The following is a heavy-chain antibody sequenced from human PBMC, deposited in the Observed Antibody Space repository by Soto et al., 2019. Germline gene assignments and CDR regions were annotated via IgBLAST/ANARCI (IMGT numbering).Heavy chain of an antibody. J-gene: IGHJ5*01. CDR2: IDGDGGDT. CDR1: GITFTPNA. D-gene: IGHD1-26*01. V-gene: IGHV3-23*01. CDR3: ARGRLAVGSDWFDS. Sequence: EVQLLESGGGLIQLGGSLRVACVVSGITFTPNAMIWVRQAQGKGLEWVSAIDGDGGDTFYADFVKGRFTMSRDNSKNTVYLHMRSLTAEDTALYYCARGRLAVGSDWFDSWGPGTLVTVSS.